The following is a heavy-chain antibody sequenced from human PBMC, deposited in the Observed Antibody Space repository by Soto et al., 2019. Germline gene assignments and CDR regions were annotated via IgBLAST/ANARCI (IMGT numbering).Heavy chain of an antibody. CDR1: GFTFSSYA. Sequence: EVQLLESGGGLVQPGGSLRLSCVASGFTFSSYAVSWVRQAPGKGLEWVSAISGSGGSAYYEDSVKGRFTISRDNSKNTVLLQVNSLRADDTAIYYWAKTGHIVLVPADKNWLDSGGQGTLVTVSS. CDR3: AKTGHIVLVPADKNWLDS. D-gene: IGHD2-2*01. V-gene: IGHV3-23*01. J-gene: IGHJ5*01. CDR2: ISGSGGSA.